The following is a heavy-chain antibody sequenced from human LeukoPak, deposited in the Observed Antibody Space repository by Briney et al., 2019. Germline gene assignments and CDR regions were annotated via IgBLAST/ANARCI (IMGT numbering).Heavy chain of an antibody. CDR3: AKHELTGDALDL. D-gene: IGHD7-27*01. CDR2: TGGGGNT. Sequence: GGSLRLSCAASGFTFSSYAMSWVRQAPGRGLEWVSSTGGGGNTYYADSVKGRFTISRDNSKNTLYLQLNGLRAEDTALYYCAKHELTGDALDLWGQGTMVTVSS. CDR1: GFTFSSYA. V-gene: IGHV3-23*01. J-gene: IGHJ3*01.